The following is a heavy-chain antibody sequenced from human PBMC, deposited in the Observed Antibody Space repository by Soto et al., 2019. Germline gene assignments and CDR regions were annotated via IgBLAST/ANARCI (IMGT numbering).Heavy chain of an antibody. CDR2: INTNTGNP. Sequence: ASVKVSCKASGYTFTSCAMNWVRQAPGQGLEWMGWINTNTGNPTYAQGFTGRFVFSLDTSVSTAYLQVCSLKAEDTAVYYCARDFLQSYYYYYYGMDVWGQGTTVTVSS. J-gene: IGHJ6*02. D-gene: IGHD1-1*01. CDR1: GYTFTSCA. V-gene: IGHV7-4-1*01. CDR3: ARDFLQSYYYYYYGMDV.